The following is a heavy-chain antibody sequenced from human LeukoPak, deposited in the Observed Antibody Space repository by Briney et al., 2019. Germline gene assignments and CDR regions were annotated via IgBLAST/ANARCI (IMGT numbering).Heavy chain of an antibody. J-gene: IGHJ4*02. D-gene: IGHD6-13*01. V-gene: IGHV4-59*08. CDR3: ARWGIEAAGPSFDY. CDR2: IYYSGST. CDR1: GGSISSYY. Sequence: SETLSLTCTVSGGSISSYYWSWIRQPPGKGLEWLGYIYYSGSTNYNPSLKSRVTISVDTSKNQFSLKLSSVTAADTAVYYCARWGIEAAGPSFDYWGQGTLVTVSS.